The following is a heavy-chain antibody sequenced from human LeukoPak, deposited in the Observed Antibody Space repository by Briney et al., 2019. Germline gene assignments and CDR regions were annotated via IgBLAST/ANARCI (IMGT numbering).Heavy chain of an antibody. Sequence: PSETLSLTCSVSGDSISYFYWSWIRQAAGKGLEWIGRISSSGSTDYNASLKSRVTMSVDTSKNQLSLKLSSVTAADTAVYYCARHVRKRGIAVAGTPGWFDPWGQGTLVTVSS. CDR1: GDSISYFY. V-gene: IGHV4-4*07. CDR2: ISSSGST. D-gene: IGHD6-19*01. J-gene: IGHJ5*02. CDR3: ARHVRKRGIAVAGTPGWFDP.